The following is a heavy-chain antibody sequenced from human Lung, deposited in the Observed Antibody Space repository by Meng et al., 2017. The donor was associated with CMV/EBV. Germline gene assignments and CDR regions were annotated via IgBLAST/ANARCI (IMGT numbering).Heavy chain of an antibody. CDR1: GFRFSTYG. CDR2: IRFDGSNQ. J-gene: IGHJ4*01. Sequence: GESLKISCAASGFRFSTYGMNWVRQAPGKGLEWVAFIRFDGSNQYYEDSVKGRFSISRDNSKNMLYLQMNSLRSEDTAVYYCANLGGAGALDYWGHGTLV. CDR3: ANLGGAGALDY. V-gene: IGHV3-30*02. D-gene: IGHD1-26*01.